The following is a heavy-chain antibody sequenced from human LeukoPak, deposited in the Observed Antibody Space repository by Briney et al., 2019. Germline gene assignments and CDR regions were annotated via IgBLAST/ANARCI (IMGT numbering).Heavy chain of an antibody. D-gene: IGHD6-6*01. CDR3: ARGRSIAARRRNWFDP. CDR2: INHSGST. V-gene: IGHV4-34*01. J-gene: IGHJ5*02. Sequence: PSETLSLTCAVYGGSFSGYYWSWIRQPPGKGLEWIGEINHSGSTNYNPSLKSRVTISVDTSKNQFSLKLSSVTAADTAVYYCARGRSIAARRRNWFDPWGQGTLVTVSS. CDR1: GGSFSGYY.